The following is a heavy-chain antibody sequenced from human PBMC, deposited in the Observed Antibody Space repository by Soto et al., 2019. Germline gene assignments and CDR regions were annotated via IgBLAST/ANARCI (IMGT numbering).Heavy chain of an antibody. V-gene: IGHV1-69*13. J-gene: IGHJ4*02. Sequence: SVNVSCKSSGGTFSSYSISWGRQAPGQGLEWMGGIIPIFGTANYAQKFQGRVTITADESTSTAYMELSSLRSEDTAVYYCARETDSDSSGYYLDYWGQGTLVTVSS. CDR3: ARETDSDSSGYYLDY. CDR2: IIPIFGTA. D-gene: IGHD3-22*01. CDR1: GGTFSSYS.